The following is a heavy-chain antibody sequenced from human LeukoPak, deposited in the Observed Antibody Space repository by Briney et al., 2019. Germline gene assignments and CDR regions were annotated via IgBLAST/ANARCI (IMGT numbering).Heavy chain of an antibody. CDR3: AARFYDILTGNYYYGMDV. J-gene: IGHJ6*04. CDR2: IIPIFGTA. CDR1: GGTFSSYA. V-gene: IGHV1-69*06. D-gene: IGHD3-9*01. Sequence: SVKVSCKASGGTFSSYAISWVRQAPGQGLEWMGGIIPIFGTANYAQKFQGRVTITADKYTSAAYMELSSLRSEDTAVYYCAARFYDILTGNYYYGMDVWGKGTTVTVSS.